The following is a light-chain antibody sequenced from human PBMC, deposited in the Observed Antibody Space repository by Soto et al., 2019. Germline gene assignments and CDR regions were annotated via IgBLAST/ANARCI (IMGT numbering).Light chain of an antibody. V-gene: IGKV1-5*01. CDR1: QSVSNW. CDR2: DVS. CDR3: QQYNDYSRT. Sequence: DIQMTQSPSTLSTSVGDRVTITCRASQSVSNWLAWYQQKPGKAPKLLIYDVSSLQSGVPSRFSGSGSVTEFTLTISSLQPDDFATYYCQQYNDYSRTFGQGTKVDIK. J-gene: IGKJ1*01.